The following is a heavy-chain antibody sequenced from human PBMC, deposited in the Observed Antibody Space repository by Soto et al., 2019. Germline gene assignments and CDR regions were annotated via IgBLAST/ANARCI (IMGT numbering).Heavy chain of an antibody. J-gene: IGHJ4*02. D-gene: IGHD3-9*01. V-gene: IGHV4-34*01. CDR2: INHSGST. Sequence: SETLSLTCAVYGGSFSGYYWSWIRQPPGKGLEWIGEINHSGSTNYNPSLKSRVTISVDTSKNQFSLKLSSVTAADTAVYYCASTRTATILTGYYRIFDYWGQGTLVTVSS. CDR1: GGSFSGYY. CDR3: ASTRTATILTGYYRIFDY.